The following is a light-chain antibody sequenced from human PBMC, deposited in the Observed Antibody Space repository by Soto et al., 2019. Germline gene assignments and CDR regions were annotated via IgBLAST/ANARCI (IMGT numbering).Light chain of an antibody. V-gene: IGKV1-12*01. CDR2: AAS. J-gene: IGKJ5*01. Sequence: DIQMTQSPSSVSASVGDRVTITCRASQGISSWLAWYQHKPGKAPKLLIYAASSLQIGVPSSFIGSGTGQGFNLTLISLQPEDFATYYCQQANSFPLTFGQGTRLEIK. CDR1: QGISSW. CDR3: QQANSFPLT.